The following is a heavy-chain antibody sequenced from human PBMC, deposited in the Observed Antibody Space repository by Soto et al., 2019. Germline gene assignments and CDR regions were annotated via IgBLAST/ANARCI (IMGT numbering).Heavy chain of an antibody. J-gene: IGHJ6*01. CDR2: ISLDGSHK. D-gene: IGHD4-17*01. V-gene: IGHV3-30-3*01. CDR3: GREDGYGDRYCSYGLEI. CDR1: GLTSKNYA. Sequence: WLSLRLSCAPSGLTSKNYALHWVRQAPAKGLGWVAVISLDGSHKYYADLVKCRFTMSRDDFHNTAYLQMTSLRAGDSALYLHGREDGYGDRYCSYGLEIWG.